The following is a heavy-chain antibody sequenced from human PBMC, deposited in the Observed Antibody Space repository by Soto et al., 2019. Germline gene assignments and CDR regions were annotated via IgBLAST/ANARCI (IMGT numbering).Heavy chain of an antibody. CDR3: GRGRSRINSWFYX. D-gene: IGHD1-1*01. J-gene: IGHJ5*02. CDR1: GFTFSSYA. V-gene: IGHV3-30-3*01. Sequence: WSLRLSFSASGFTFSSYAMHWVRQAPGKGLEWVAVISYDLSNKYYADSVKGRFTISRDNSKNTLYLQMNSLRADYTAVYYFGRGRSRINSWFYXWGQGTLLPVSX. CDR2: ISYDLSNK.